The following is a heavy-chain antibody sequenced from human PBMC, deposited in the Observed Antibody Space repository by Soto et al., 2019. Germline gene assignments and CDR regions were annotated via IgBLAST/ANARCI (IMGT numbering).Heavy chain of an antibody. V-gene: IGHV4-59*08. J-gene: IGHJ5*02. CDR2: IYYSWST. CDR1: GGSISSYY. CDR3: ARTTIFGVVMGPTWLFADAPPLKFDP. D-gene: IGHD3-3*01. Sequence: PSETLSLTCTVSGGSISSYYWSWIRQPPGKGLEWIGYIYYSWSTNYNPSLKSRVTISVDTSKNQFSLKLSSVTAADTAVYYCARTTIFGVVMGPTWLFADAPPLKFDPWGQGTLVTVSS.